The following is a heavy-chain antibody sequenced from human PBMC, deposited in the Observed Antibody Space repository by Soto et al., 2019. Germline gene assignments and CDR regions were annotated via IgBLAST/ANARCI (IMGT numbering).Heavy chain of an antibody. Sequence: SVKVSCKASGGTFSSYAISWVRQAPGQGLEWMGGIIPIFGTANYAQKFQGRVTITADESTSTAYMELSSLRSEDTAVYYCARTRTKGYCSGGSCYPLGWFDPGGQGTLVTVSS. CDR2: IIPIFGTA. D-gene: IGHD2-15*01. V-gene: IGHV1-69*13. CDR1: GGTFSSYA. J-gene: IGHJ5*02. CDR3: ARTRTKGYCSGGSCYPLGWFDP.